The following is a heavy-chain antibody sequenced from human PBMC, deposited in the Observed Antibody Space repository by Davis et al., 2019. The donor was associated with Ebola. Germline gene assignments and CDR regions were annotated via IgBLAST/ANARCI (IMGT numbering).Heavy chain of an antibody. CDR2: ISTYNDNT. V-gene: IGHV1-18*01. J-gene: IGHJ6*02. CDR3: ARDRYCSGGSCYSSYYYGMDV. CDR1: GYTFTTYG. Sequence: AASVKVSCKASGYTFTTYGISWVRQAPGQGLEWMGWISTYNDNTNYAQKLQGRVTMTTDTSTSTAYMELRNLRSDDTAVYYCARDRYCSGGSCYSSYYYGMDVWGQGATVTVSS. D-gene: IGHD2-15*01.